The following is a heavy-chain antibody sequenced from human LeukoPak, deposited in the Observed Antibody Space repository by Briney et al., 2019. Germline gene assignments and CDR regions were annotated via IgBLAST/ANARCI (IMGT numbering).Heavy chain of an antibody. D-gene: IGHD3-16*01. J-gene: IGHJ4*02. Sequence: PSETLSLTCTVSGDSISSYYWSWIRQPPGKGLAWIGYVYYSGSANYNPSLKSRVTIFVDTSKSQFSLVVSSVTAADTAVYYCATSYYDYDRWDYWGQGALVTVSS. CDR2: VYYSGSA. V-gene: IGHV4-59*01. CDR3: ATSYYDYDRWDY. CDR1: GDSISSYY.